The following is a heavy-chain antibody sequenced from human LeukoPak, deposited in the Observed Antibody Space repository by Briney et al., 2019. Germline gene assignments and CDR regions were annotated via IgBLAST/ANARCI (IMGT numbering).Heavy chain of an antibody. Sequence: SETLSLTCTVSGGSISSYYWSWIRQPPGKGLEWIGYIYYSGSTNYNPSLKSRVTISVDTSKNQFSLKLSSVTAADTAVYYCAREDGGWGDYVVLGPFDYWGQGTLVTVSS. CDR1: GGSISSYY. D-gene: IGHD4-17*01. CDR3: AREDGGWGDYVVLGPFDY. CDR2: IYYSGST. J-gene: IGHJ4*02. V-gene: IGHV4-59*01.